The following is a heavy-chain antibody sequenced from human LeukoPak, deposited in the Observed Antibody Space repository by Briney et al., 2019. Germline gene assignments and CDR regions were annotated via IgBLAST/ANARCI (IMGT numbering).Heavy chain of an antibody. Sequence: SSETLSLTCTVSGGSISSYYWSWIRQPPGKGLEWIGYIYYSGSTNYNPSLKSRVTISVDTSKNQFSLKLSSVTAADTAVYYCARKAPGIALGVYGMDVWGQGTTVTVSS. CDR3: ARKAPGIALGVYGMDV. V-gene: IGHV4-59*01. D-gene: IGHD6-19*01. J-gene: IGHJ6*02. CDR2: IYYSGST. CDR1: GGSISSYY.